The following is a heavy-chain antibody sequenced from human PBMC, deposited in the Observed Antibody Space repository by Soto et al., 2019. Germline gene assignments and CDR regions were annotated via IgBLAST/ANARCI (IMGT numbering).Heavy chain of an antibody. V-gene: IGHV3-72*01. CDR2: SRNKANSYTT. J-gene: IGHJ1*01. D-gene: IGHD2-8*01. Sequence: EVQLVESGGGLVQPGGSLRLSCAASGFTFSDHYMDWVHQVPGKGLEWVGRSRNKANSYTTAYAASVKGRFIISRDDSKNSLYLQMNSLKPEDTAVYYCAPLTGVWGQGTLVTVSS. CDR1: GFTFSDHY. CDR3: APLTGV.